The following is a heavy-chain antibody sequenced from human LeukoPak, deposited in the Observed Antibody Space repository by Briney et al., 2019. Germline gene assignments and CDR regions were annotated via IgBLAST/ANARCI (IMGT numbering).Heavy chain of an antibody. J-gene: IGHJ6*03. V-gene: IGHV3-30*02. CDR3: AKEGYYYLDV. CDR1: GFTFNTYG. CDR2: IRYDGSND. Sequence: PGGSLRLSCAASGFTFNTYGMHWVRQAPGKGLEGVTFIRYDGSNDCYADSVKGRFTISRDNSKNTLYLQMNSLRPEDTAVYYCAKEGYYYLDVWGKGTTVTISS.